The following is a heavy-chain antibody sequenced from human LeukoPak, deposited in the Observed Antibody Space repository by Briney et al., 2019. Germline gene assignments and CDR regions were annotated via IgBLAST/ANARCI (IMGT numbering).Heavy chain of an antibody. CDR2: IYHSGST. D-gene: IGHD4-17*01. Sequence: GSLRLSCAASGFTVSSNYMSWVRQPPGKGLEWIGEIYHSGSTNYNPSLKSRVTISVDKSKNQFSLKLSSVTAADTAVYYCARENYGDERYFDLWGRGTLVTVSS. J-gene: IGHJ2*01. CDR3: ARENYGDERYFDL. CDR1: GFTVSSNY. V-gene: IGHV4-4*02.